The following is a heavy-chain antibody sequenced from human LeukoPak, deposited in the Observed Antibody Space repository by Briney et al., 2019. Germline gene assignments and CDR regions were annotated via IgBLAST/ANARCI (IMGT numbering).Heavy chain of an antibody. CDR3: ATWCSTSCRSGLDDY. CDR1: GFTFSDYY. Sequence: GGSLRLSCAASGFTFSDYYMSWIRQAPGKGLEWVSYISSSGSTIYYADSVKGRFTISRDNAKNSLYLQMNSLRAEDTAVYYCATWCSTSCRSGLDDYWGQGTLVTVSS. V-gene: IGHV3-11*01. CDR2: ISSSGSTI. J-gene: IGHJ4*02. D-gene: IGHD6-6*01.